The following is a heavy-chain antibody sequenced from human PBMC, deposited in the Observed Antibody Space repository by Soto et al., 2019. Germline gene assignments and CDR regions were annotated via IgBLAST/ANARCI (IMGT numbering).Heavy chain of an antibody. CDR2: ISSTTNYI. CDR1: GFTFTRYS. V-gene: IGHV3-21*04. J-gene: IGHJ4*02. D-gene: IGHD3-3*02. Sequence: GGSLRLSCAASGFTFTRYSMNWVRQAPGKGLEWVSSISSTTNYIYYADSMKGRFTVSRDNAKNSVYLEMNSLSAEDTAVYYCARYLSSLNHHYFDYWGQGTLVTVSS. CDR3: ARYLSSLNHHYFDY.